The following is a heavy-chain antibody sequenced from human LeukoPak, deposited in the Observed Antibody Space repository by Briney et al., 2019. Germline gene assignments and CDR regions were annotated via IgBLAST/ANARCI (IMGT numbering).Heavy chain of an antibody. CDR1: GFTFSSYS. Sequence: GGSLRLSCAASGFTFSSYSMNWVRQAPGKGLEWVSSISSSSSYIYYADSVKGRFIISRDNAKNSLSLQMNSLRAEDAAVYFCVRDNIAAAGDDNFDIWGQGTMVTVSS. J-gene: IGHJ3*02. CDR2: ISSSSSYI. D-gene: IGHD6-13*01. V-gene: IGHV3-21*06. CDR3: VRDNIAAAGDDNFDI.